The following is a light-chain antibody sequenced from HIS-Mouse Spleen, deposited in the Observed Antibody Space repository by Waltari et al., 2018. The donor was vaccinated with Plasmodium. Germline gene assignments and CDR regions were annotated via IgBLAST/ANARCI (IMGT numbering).Light chain of an antibody. Sequence: SYELTQPPSVSVSPGQTARITCSGDALPKKYAYWYLQKSGQAPVLVIYEDNQRPSGTAEGCSGSSSGTMATLTISGAQVEDEADYYCYSTDSSGNHRVFGGGTKLTVL. CDR3: YSTDSSGNHRV. CDR1: ALPKKY. J-gene: IGLJ3*02. V-gene: IGLV3-10*01. CDR2: EDN.